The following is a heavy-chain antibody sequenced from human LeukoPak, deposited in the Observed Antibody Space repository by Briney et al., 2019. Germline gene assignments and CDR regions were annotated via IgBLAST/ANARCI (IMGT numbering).Heavy chain of an antibody. CDR3: ARAPDYDYVWGNYRL. J-gene: IGHJ3*01. CDR2: ISGSGGST. V-gene: IGHV3-23*01. Sequence: GGSLRLSCTASGFTFRSYAMTWVRQAPGKGLEWVSSISGSGGSTSYAVSVKGRFTISRDNSKNMLYLQMNSLRAEDTAVYYCARAPDYDYVWGNYRLWSQGTMVTVSS. D-gene: IGHD3-16*02. CDR1: GFTFRSYA.